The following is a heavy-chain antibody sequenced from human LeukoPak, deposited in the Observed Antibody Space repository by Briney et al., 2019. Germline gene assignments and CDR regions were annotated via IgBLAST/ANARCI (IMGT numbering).Heavy chain of an antibody. J-gene: IGHJ4*02. CDR3: ARDSWGGGTQVDY. Sequence: GSLXLSCTASGFTFRSFAMNWVRQAPGKGLEWVSYISSTSTTIYYADSVKGRFTISRDNDKSSLYLQMTSLTGEDTGVYYCARDSWGGGTQVDYWGQGTRVTVSS. CDR1: GFTFRSFA. D-gene: IGHD3-16*01. V-gene: IGHV3-48*01. CDR2: ISSTSTTI.